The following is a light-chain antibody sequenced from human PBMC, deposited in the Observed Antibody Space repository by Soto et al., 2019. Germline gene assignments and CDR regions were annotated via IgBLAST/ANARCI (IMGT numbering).Light chain of an antibody. CDR3: MQGTHWPPT. V-gene: IGKV2-30*01. CDR1: QSVVYSRDGIAY. CDR2: KAS. J-gene: IGKJ1*01. Sequence: DVVMTQSPLSLPVTLGQSASISCSSSQSVVYSRDGIAYLSWFQHRPGQSPRHLIYKASKRDSGVPDRFSGSGSGTDFTLTISRVAAEDVGVYYCMQGTHWPPTFGRGTKVEFK.